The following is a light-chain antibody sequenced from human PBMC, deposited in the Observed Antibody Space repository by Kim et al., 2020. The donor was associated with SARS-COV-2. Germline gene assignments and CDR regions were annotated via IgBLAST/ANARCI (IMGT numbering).Light chain of an antibody. Sequence: DIQMTQSPSSLSTSVGDRVTITCQASLDIRNYLNWYQQKPGKAPKLLIYVASNLEAGVPSRFSGSGAGSHFTFTISSLQPEDIATYYCQQYDNPPFTFGQGTKLEL. CDR3: QQYDNPPFT. V-gene: IGKV1-33*01. CDR1: LDIRNY. J-gene: IGKJ2*01. CDR2: VAS.